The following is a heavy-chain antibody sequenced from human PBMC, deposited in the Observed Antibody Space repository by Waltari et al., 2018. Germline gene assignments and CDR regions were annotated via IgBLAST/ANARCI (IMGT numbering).Heavy chain of an antibody. Sequence: QVQLQESGPGLVKPSETLSLTCAVSGFSISRGYQWGWIRQPPGKGLEWIGSIYHSGSTYFNPSLKSRVTISVDTSKNKVSLRLSSVTAADTAVYYCARMFYDFWTGYSYYWGHGTLVTVSS. CDR1: GFSISRGYQ. V-gene: IGHV4-38-2*01. CDR2: IYHSGST. J-gene: IGHJ4*01. D-gene: IGHD3-3*01. CDR3: ARMFYDFWTGYSYY.